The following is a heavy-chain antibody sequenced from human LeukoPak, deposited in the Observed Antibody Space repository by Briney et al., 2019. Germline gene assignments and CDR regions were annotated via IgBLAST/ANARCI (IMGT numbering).Heavy chain of an antibody. V-gene: IGHV3-9*01. J-gene: IGHJ3*02. CDR3: ARARAPVTRISSFDI. D-gene: IGHD4-17*01. CDR1: GFTFNNYA. CDR2: ISWDRGTT. Sequence: PGGSLRLSCEASGFTFNNYAMHWVRQAPGKGLGWVSGISWDRGTTGYGDSVKGRFTISRDNSKNTLYLQMNSLRADDTAVYYCARARAPVTRISSFDIWGQRTMVTVSS.